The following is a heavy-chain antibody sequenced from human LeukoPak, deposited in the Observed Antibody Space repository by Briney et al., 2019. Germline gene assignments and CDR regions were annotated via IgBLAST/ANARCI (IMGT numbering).Heavy chain of an antibody. J-gene: IGHJ4*02. V-gene: IGHV3-48*04. D-gene: IGHD6-13*01. Sequence: GGSLRLSCAASGFTFSTYSMSWVRQAPGKGLEWVTYISSGSSTIFYSDSVKGRFTTSRDNAKNSLYLQMNSLRAEDTAVYYCASSNRSWYSYWGQGSLVTVSS. CDR3: ASSNRSWYSY. CDR2: ISSGSSTI. CDR1: GFTFSTYS.